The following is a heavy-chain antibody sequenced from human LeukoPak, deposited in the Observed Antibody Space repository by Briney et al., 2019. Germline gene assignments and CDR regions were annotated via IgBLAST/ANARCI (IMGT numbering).Heavy chain of an antibody. CDR1: GGSISSYY. J-gene: IGHJ3*02. V-gene: IGHV4-59*06. Sequence: PSETLSLTCTVSGGSISSYYWSWIRQPPGKGLEWIGYIYYSGTSYYNPSLKSRFIISVDTSKNQFSLKLSSVTAADTAVYYCARREYYYDSSGYHDAFDIWGQGTMVTVSS. CDR2: IYYSGTS. CDR3: ARREYYYDSSGYHDAFDI. D-gene: IGHD3-22*01.